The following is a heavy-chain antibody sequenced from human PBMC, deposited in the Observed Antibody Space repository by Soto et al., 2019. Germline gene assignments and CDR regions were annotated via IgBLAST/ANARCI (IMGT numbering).Heavy chain of an antibody. Sequence: ASVKVSCTASGCAFSSYAIRWVRQAPGQGLEWMGGIIPIFGTANYAQKFQGRVTITADESTSTAYMELSSLRSEDTDVYYCARDPFYGTCPWGQGTLVTVSS. V-gene: IGHV1-69*01. CDR1: GCAFSSYA. D-gene: IGHD4-17*01. CDR2: IIPIFGTA. J-gene: IGHJ5*02. CDR3: ARDPFYGTCP.